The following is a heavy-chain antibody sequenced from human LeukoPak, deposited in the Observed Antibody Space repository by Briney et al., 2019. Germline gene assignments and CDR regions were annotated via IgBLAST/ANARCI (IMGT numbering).Heavy chain of an antibody. Sequence: SVKVSCKASGGTFSSYAISWVRQAPGQGLEWMGGIIPIFGTANYAQKFQGRVTITADESTSTAYMELSSLRSEDTAVYYCARGAYVQLQGPPNYYYYMDVWGKGTTVTVSS. D-gene: IGHD2-2*01. CDR2: IIPIFGTA. J-gene: IGHJ6*03. CDR3: ARGAYVQLQGPPNYYYYMDV. V-gene: IGHV1-69*01. CDR1: GGTFSSYA.